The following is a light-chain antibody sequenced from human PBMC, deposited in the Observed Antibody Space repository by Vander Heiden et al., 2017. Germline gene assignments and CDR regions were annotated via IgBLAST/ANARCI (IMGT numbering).Light chain of an antibody. V-gene: IGLV1-40*01. CDR3: QSDDSSLSAV. CDR1: GSNIRAGYD. Sequence: QSVLTPPPSVSGAPGQRFTISCTGSGSNIRAGYDVPRYQQLPGTAPKPLIYGNNHRPSGLPDRFSGAKSGISASLAITRLQAEDEADYYGQSDDSSLSAVFGGGTKLTGL. CDR2: GNN. J-gene: IGLJ3*02.